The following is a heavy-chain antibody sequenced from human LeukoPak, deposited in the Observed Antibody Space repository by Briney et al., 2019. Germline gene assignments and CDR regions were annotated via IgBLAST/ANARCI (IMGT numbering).Heavy chain of an antibody. V-gene: IGHV3-23*01. CDR2: ISGSGGST. Sequence: GGSLRLSCAASGFTFSSYGMNWVRQAPGKGLEWVSGISGSGGSTYDADSVKGRFTISRDNSKNTLYLQMNSLRAEDTAVYYCVTSYSGSGRSYRYYYYYYMDVWGKGTTVTISS. CDR1: GFTFSSYG. CDR3: VTSYSGSGRSYRYYYYYYMDV. D-gene: IGHD3-10*01. J-gene: IGHJ6*03.